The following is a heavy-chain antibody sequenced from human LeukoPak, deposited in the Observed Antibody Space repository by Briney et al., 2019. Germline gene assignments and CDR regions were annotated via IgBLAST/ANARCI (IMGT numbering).Heavy chain of an antibody. CDR3: ARVGLRFLEWLLPGHLDY. D-gene: IGHD3-3*01. Sequence: GGSLRLSCAASGFTFSDYYMSWIRQAPGKGLEWVSYISSSGSTIYYADSVKGRFTISRDNAKNSLYLQMNSLRAEDTAVYYCARVGLRFLEWLLPGHLDYWGQGTLVTVSS. CDR1: GFTFSDYY. CDR2: ISSSGSTI. V-gene: IGHV3-11*04. J-gene: IGHJ4*02.